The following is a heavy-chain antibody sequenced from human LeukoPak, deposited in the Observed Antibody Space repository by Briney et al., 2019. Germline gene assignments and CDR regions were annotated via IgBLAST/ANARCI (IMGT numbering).Heavy chain of an antibody. Sequence: KPSETLSLTCTVSGGSISSYYWSWIRQPPGKGLEWIGYIYYSGSTNYNPSLKSRVTISVDTSKNQFSLKLTSVTAADTAVYYCAREGYCSGGNCYRFAMDVWGQGTTVTASS. CDR2: IYYSGST. D-gene: IGHD2-15*01. CDR1: GGSISSYY. J-gene: IGHJ6*02. V-gene: IGHV4-59*01. CDR3: AREGYCSGGNCYRFAMDV.